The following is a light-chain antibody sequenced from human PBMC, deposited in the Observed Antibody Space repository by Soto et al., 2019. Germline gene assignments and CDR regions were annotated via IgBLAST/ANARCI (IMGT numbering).Light chain of an antibody. CDR2: EVT. J-gene: IGLJ3*02. V-gene: IGLV2-8*01. Sequence: QSALTQPPSASGSPGQSVTISYTGTSSDVGGYNYVSWYQQYPGRAPKLMIYEVTKRPSGVPDRFSGSKSGNTASLTVSGLQAEVEADYYCSSYAASNNFYFVFGGGTKLTVL. CDR1: SSDVGGYNY. CDR3: SSYAASNNFYFV.